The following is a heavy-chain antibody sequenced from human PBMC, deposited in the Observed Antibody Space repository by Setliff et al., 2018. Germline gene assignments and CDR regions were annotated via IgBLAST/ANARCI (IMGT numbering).Heavy chain of an antibody. CDR1: GYTFNNYG. CDR3: ARGPVDFVVVPTAAKFDY. J-gene: IGHJ4*02. V-gene: IGHV1-18*04. CDR2: MSV. Sequence: ASVKVSCKASGYTFNNYGINWVRQAPGQGFEWMGWMSVYAQKFQGRVTMTTDTPTSTAYMELRSLTSDDTAVYYCARGPVDFVVVPTAAKFDYWGQGTLVTVSS. D-gene: IGHD2-2*01.